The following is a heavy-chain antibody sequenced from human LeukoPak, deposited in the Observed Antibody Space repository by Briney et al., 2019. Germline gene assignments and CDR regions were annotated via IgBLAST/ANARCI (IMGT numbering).Heavy chain of an antibody. V-gene: IGHV4-39*01. CDR2: IYYSGST. CDR1: GGSISSGSYY. J-gene: IGHJ4*02. Sequence: SEALSLTCTVSGGSISSGSYYWGWIRQPPGKGLEWIGNIYYSGSTYYNPSLKSRVTISVDTSKNQFSLKLSSVTAADTAVYYCARLFGQYYFDYWGQGTLVTVSS. CDR3: ARLFGQYYFDY. D-gene: IGHD3-10*01.